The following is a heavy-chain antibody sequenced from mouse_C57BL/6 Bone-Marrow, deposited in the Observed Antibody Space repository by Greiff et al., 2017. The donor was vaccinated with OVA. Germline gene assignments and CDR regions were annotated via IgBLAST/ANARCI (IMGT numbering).Heavy chain of an antibody. J-gene: IGHJ1*03. V-gene: IGHV14-4*01. D-gene: IGHD2-3*01. Sequence: VQLQQSGAELVRPGASVKLSCTASGFNIKDDYMHWVKQRPEQGLEWIGWIDPENGDTEYASKFQGKATITADTSSNTAYLQLSSLTSEDTAVYYGTTGGDGYYLWWYFDVWGTGTTVTVSS. CDR1: GFNIKDDY. CDR2: IDPENGDT. CDR3: TTGGDGYYLWWYFDV.